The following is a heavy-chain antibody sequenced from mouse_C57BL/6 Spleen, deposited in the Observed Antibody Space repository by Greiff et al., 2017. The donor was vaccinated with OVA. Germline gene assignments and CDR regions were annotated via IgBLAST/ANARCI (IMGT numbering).Heavy chain of an antibody. D-gene: IGHD2-5*01. Sequence: VQLQQPGAELVKPGASVKLSCKASGYTFTSYWMHWVKQRPGQGLEWIGMIHPNSGSTNYNEKFKSKATLTVDKSSSTAYMQLSSLTSEDSAVYDCARSPAYYSNYNAMDYWGQGTSVTVSA. CDR1: GYTFTSYW. CDR2: IHPNSGST. J-gene: IGHJ4*01. CDR3: ARSPAYYSNYNAMDY. V-gene: IGHV1-64*01.